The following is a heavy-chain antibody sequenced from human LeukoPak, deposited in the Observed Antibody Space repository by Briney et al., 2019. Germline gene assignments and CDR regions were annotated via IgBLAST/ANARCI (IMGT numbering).Heavy chain of an antibody. D-gene: IGHD2-15*01. CDR2: IYPGDSDT. J-gene: IGHJ3*02. CDR1: GYSFTSYW. CDR3: ARSFYCSGGSCRFFDI. V-gene: IGHV5-51*01. Sequence: GESLKISCKGSGYSFTSYWIGWVRQMPGKGLEWMGIIYPGDSDTRYSPSFQGQVTISADKSISTAYLQWSSLEASDTAMYYCARSFYCSGGSCRFFDIWGQGTMVTVSS.